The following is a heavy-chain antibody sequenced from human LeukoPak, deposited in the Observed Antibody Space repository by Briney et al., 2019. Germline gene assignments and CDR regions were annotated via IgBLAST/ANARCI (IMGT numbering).Heavy chain of an antibody. CDR1: GYTFTSYD. J-gene: IGHJ6*02. D-gene: IGHD1-26*01. V-gene: IGHV1-8*01. CDR3: ARYSPGALGYYGMDV. CDR2: MNPNSGNT. Sequence: ASVKVPCKASGYTFTSYDINWVRQATGQGLEWMGWMNPNSGNTGYAQKFQGRVTMTRNTSISTAYMELSSLRSEDTAVYYCARYSPGALGYYGMDVWGQGTTVTVSS.